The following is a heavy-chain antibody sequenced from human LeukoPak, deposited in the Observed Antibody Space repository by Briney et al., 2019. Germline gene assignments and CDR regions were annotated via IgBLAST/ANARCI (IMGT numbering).Heavy chain of an antibody. Sequence: GGSLRLSCAVSGFTFSHYAMSWVRQAPGTGLGWVGSLTDSGDATYYADSVKGRLTISRDNSNSTLYLHISGLRDEDTAVYYCARGYSHNSGGWLDPWGQGTLVTVSS. CDR1: GFTFSHYA. V-gene: IGHV3-23*01. J-gene: IGHJ5*02. D-gene: IGHD5-12*01. CDR3: ARGYSHNSGGWLDP. CDR2: LTDSGDAT.